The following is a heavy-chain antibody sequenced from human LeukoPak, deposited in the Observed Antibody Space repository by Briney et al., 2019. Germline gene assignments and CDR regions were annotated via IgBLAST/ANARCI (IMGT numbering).Heavy chain of an antibody. CDR2: IYYSGST. CDR1: GGSISSYY. J-gene: IGHJ4*02. CDR3: ARIHGSGSPWYPIDY. Sequence: SETLSLTCTVSGGSISSYYWSWIWQPPGKGLEWIGYIYYSGSTNYNPSLKSRVTISVDTSKNQFSLKLSSVTAADTAVYYCARIHGSGSPWYPIDYWGQGTLVTVSS. D-gene: IGHD3-10*01. V-gene: IGHV4-59*01.